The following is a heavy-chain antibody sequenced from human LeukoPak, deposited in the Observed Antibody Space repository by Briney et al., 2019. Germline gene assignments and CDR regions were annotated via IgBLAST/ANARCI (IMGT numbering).Heavy chain of an antibody. J-gene: IGHJ4*02. CDR3: ARDRDSSGYLDY. V-gene: IGHV1-2*04. D-gene: IGHD6-19*01. CDR1: GDTFTGYY. CDR2: INPNSGGT. Sequence: GASVKVSCKASGDTFTGYYMHWVRQAPGQGLEWMGWINPNSGGTNYAQKFQGWVTMTRDTSISTAYMELSRLRSDDTAVYYCARDRDSSGYLDYWGQGTLVTVSS.